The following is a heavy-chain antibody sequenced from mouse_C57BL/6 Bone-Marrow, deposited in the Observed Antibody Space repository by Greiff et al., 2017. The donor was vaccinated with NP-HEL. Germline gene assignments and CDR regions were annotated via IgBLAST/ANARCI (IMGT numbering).Heavy chain of an antibody. CDR1: GFTIKTTY. Sequence: EVQLQQSVAELVRPGASVTLSCTASGFTIKTTYMHWVKQRPEQGLEWIGRIDPANGITKSAPKFQGNATITADTSSNTAYLQLSSLTSEDTAIYYCARLVAYWGQGTLVTVSA. V-gene: IGHV14-3*01. J-gene: IGHJ3*01. CDR3: ARLVAY. CDR2: IDPANGIT.